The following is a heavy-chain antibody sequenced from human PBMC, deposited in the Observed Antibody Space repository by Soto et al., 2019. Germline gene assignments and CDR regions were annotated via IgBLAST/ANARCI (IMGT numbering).Heavy chain of an antibody. J-gene: IGHJ4*02. D-gene: IGHD2-15*01. Sequence: EVQLLESGGNLVQPGWSLRLSCAASGFTFSSYVMSWVRQAPGKGLEWVSTISGSGASIYDADSVKGRFTISRDNFKNTVYLQMDSLRAEGTAVYYCGKAGLASCTGDSCCGSDYWGQGTLVTVCS. V-gene: IGHV3-23*01. CDR1: GFTFSSYV. CDR3: GKAGLASCTGDSCCGSDY. CDR2: ISGSGASI.